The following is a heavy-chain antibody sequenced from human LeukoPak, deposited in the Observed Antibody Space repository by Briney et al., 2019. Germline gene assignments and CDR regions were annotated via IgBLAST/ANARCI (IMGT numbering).Heavy chain of an antibody. J-gene: IGHJ4*02. V-gene: IGHV4-31*03. CDR3: ARVWSSGYSDY. Sequence: PSETLSLTCTVSGGSISSGGYYWRWIRQHPGKGLEWIGYTYYSGSTYYNPSLKSRVTISVDTSKNQFSLKLSSVTAADTAVYYCARVWSSGYSDYWGQGALVTVSS. CDR2: TYYSGST. CDR1: GGSISSGGYY. D-gene: IGHD3-22*01.